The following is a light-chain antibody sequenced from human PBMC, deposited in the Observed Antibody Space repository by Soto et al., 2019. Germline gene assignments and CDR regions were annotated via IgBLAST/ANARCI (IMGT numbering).Light chain of an antibody. CDR2: GVS. V-gene: IGKV3-20*01. Sequence: EIVLTQSPGTLSLSPGERATLSCRASQTVRNSYLAWYQQKPGQAPRLLIYGVSARATGIPDRFSGSGSGTDFTLTIRRLEPEDFAVFYCQQYDGSLPYTFGQGTKLEIK. CDR3: QQYDGSLPYT. J-gene: IGKJ2*01. CDR1: QTVRNSY.